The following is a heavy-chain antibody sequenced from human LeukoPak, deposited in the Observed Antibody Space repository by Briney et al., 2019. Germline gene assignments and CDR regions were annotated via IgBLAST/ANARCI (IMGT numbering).Heavy chain of an antibody. CDR1: GFTFSSYG. D-gene: IGHD1-14*01. V-gene: IGHV3-23*01. CDR2: ISGSGGST. Sequence: GGSLRLSCAASGFTFSSYGMSWVRQAPGKGLEWVSAISGSGGSTYYADSVKGRFTISRDNSKNTLYLQMNSLRAEDTAVYYCTTPAGFYIRNWGQGTLVTVSS. J-gene: IGHJ4*02. CDR3: TTPAGFYIRN.